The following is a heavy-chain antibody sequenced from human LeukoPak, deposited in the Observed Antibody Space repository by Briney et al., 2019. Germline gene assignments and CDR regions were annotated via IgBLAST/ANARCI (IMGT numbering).Heavy chain of an antibody. CDR1: GFTFSSYA. CDR3: ARGLMITFGGVIDPYYYYMDV. D-gene: IGHD3-16*02. CDR2: ISSNGGST. Sequence: GGSLRLSCAASGFTFSSYAMHWVRQAPGKGLEYVSAISSNGGSTYYANSVKSRFTISKDNSKNTLYLQMGSLRAEDMAVYYCARGLMITFGGVIDPYYYYMDVWGKGTTVTVSS. J-gene: IGHJ6*03. V-gene: IGHV3-64*01.